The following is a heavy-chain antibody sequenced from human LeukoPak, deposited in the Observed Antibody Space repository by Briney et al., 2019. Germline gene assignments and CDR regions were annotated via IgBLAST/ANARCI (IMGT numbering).Heavy chain of an antibody. J-gene: IGHJ4*02. CDR3: ARRAGEYSHPYDY. D-gene: IGHD4-17*01. CDR2: IYSGGNT. V-gene: IGHV3-53*01. CDR1: GFTVSSNS. Sequence: GGSLRLSCTVSGFTVSSNSMSWVRQAPGKGLEWVSFIYSGGNTLYSDSVKGRFTISRDNSKNTLYLQMNRLRAEDTAVYYCARRAGEYSHPYDYWGQGTLVTVSS.